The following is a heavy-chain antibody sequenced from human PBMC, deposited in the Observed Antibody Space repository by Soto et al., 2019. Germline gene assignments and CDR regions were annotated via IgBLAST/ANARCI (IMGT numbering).Heavy chain of an antibody. J-gene: IGHJ4*02. D-gene: IGHD4-17*01. V-gene: IGHV4-59*08. CDR2: IYYSGST. Sequence: QVQLQESGPGLVKPSETLSLTCTVSGGSISSYYWSWIRQPPGKGLEWIGYIYYSGSTNYNPSLKSRVTISVDTSKNQFSLKLSSVTAADTAVYYCARSSPLATTVTTGYFDYGGQGTLVTVSS. CDR1: GGSISSYY. CDR3: ARSSPLATTVTTGYFDY.